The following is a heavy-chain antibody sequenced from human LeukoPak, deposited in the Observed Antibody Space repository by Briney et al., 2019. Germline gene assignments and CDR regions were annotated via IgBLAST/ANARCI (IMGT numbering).Heavy chain of an antibody. CDR3: ARHSYYYDSSGYSGNWFDP. V-gene: IGHV5-51*01. CDR1: GYSFTNYW. CDR2: IYPGDSDT. D-gene: IGHD3-22*01. J-gene: IGHJ5*02. Sequence: GESLKISCKGSGYSFTNYWIGWVRQMPGKGLEWMGIIYPGDSDTRYSPSFQGQVTISADKSISTAYLQWSSLKASDTAMYYCARHSYYYDSSGYSGNWFDPWGQGTLVTVSS.